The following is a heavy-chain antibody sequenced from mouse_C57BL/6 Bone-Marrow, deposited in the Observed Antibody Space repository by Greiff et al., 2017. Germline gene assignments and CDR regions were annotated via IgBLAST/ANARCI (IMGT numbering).Heavy chain of an antibody. D-gene: IGHD2-3*01. V-gene: IGHV8-8*01. J-gene: IGHJ2*01. CDR3: ARIGAYDGYCFDD. Sequence: QVTLKESGPGILQPSQTLSLTCSFSGFSLSTFGMGVGWIRQPSGKGLEWLAHSWWDDDKYYNPALKRRLTLSKDTSKNQVFLKIANVDTADTATYYCARIGAYDGYCFDDWGQGTTLTVSS. CDR2: SWWDDDK. CDR1: GFSLSTFGMG.